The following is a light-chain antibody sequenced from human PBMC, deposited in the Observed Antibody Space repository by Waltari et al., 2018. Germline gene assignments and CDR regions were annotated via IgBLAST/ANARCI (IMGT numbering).Light chain of an antibody. CDR1: TSNIGTIT. CDR2: ANY. J-gene: IGLJ3*02. CDR3: ATWDDSLSGRV. V-gene: IGLV1-44*01. Sequence: QSVLTQPPSTSGTPGQTVTISCSGSTSNIGTITVTWYQLLPGTAPKTVIFANYHRPSGVPDRFSASKSGTSASLVISGLQSEDEADYFCATWDDSLSGRVFGGGTKVTVL.